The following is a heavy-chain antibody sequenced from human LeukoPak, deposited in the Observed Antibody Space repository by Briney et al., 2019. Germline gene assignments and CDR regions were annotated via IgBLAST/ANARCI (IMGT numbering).Heavy chain of an antibody. CDR1: GFAFSSYG. CDR3: AKNLLAGRPRYGGVDY. V-gene: IGHV3-30*18. D-gene: IGHD4-23*01. J-gene: IGHJ4*02. Sequence: GGSLRLSCAASGFAFSSYGMHWVRQAPGKGLEWVAVISYDGSNKYYADSVKGRFTISRDNSKNTLYLRMNSLRAEDTAVYYCAKNLLAGRPRYGGVDYWGQGTLVTVSS. CDR2: ISYDGSNK.